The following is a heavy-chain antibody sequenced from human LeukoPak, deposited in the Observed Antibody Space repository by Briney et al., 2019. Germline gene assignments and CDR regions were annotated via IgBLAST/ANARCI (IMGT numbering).Heavy chain of an antibody. V-gene: IGHV3-7*01. CDR3: ARCRYGSGSYYHYGMDV. J-gene: IGHJ6*02. CDR1: GFTFSSYW. Sequence: GGPLRLSCAASGFTFSSYWMSWVRQAPGKGLEWVANIKQDGSEKYYVDSVKGRFTISRDNAKNSLYLQMNSLRAEDTAVYYCARCRYGSGSYYHYGMDVWGQGTTVTVSS. D-gene: IGHD3-10*01. CDR2: IKQDGSEK.